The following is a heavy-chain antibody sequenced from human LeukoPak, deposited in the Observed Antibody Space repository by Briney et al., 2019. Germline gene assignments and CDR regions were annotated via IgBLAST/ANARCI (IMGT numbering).Heavy chain of an antibody. J-gene: IGHJ4*02. CDR3: ARVHYYDSSASPPTFDY. Sequence: ASVKVSCKASGYTFTGYYMHWVRQAPGQGLEWMGWINPNSGGTNYAQKFQGRVTMTRDTSISTAYMELSRLRSDDTAVYYCARVHYYDSSASPPTFDYWGQGTLVTVSP. CDR2: INPNSGGT. D-gene: IGHD3-22*01. V-gene: IGHV1-2*02. CDR1: GYTFTGYY.